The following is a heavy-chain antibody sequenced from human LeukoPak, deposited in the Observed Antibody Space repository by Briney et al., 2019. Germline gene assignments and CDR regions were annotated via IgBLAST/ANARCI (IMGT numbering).Heavy chain of an antibody. J-gene: IGHJ4*02. CDR2: IYHSGTT. CDR3: ARPPDSNDYGAAFDS. D-gene: IGHD4-17*01. V-gene: IGHV4-38-2*01. Sequence: SETLSLTCAVSGFSITSGYFWGWIRHPPGKGLEWLGSIYHSGTTYYNPSLKSRVIISVDTSTNQFSLRLTSVTAADTAVYYCARPPDSNDYGAAFDSWGQGTLVTVSS. CDR1: GFSITSGYF.